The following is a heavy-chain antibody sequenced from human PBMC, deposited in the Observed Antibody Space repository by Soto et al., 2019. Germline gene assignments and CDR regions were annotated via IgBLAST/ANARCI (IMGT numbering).Heavy chain of an antibody. V-gene: IGHV1-69*06. CDR1: GGTFSSYA. CDR3: ARLRFLEWLKLQNYYYYGMDV. Sequence: QVQLVQSGAEVKKPGSSVKVSCKASGGTFSSYAISWVRQAPGQGLEWMGGVIPIFGTAYYAQKCQGRVTITADKSTSTAYMELSSLRSEDTAVYYCARLRFLEWLKLQNYYYYGMDVWGQGTTVTVSS. CDR2: VIPIFGTA. J-gene: IGHJ6*02. D-gene: IGHD3-3*01.